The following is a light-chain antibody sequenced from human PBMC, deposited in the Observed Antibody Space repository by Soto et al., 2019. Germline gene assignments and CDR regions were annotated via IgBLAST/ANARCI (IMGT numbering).Light chain of an antibody. CDR1: ARLLHKNGYNY. J-gene: IGKJ1*01. CDR3: MQPIENFRT. V-gene: IGKV2-28*01. Sequence: IVMTQSPLSLSVTPGEAASISCMSSARLLHKNGYNYVDWYMQKPGQSPQLLIYLGSNRASGVPDRFSGSGSDTYFTLEISRVEADDVGVYYCMQPIENFRTFGQGTKLEIK. CDR2: LGS.